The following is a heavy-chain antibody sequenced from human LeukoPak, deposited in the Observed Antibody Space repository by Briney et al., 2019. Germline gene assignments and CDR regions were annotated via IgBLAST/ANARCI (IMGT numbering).Heavy chain of an antibody. CDR1: GFTFRSYW. CDR3: ARDQQWLAFDI. J-gene: IGHJ3*02. CDR2: IKQDGSEK. D-gene: IGHD6-19*01. V-gene: IGHV3-7*01. Sequence: GGSLRLSCAASGFTFRSYWMSWVRQAPGKGLERVANIKQDGSEKYYVDSVKGRFTISRDNAKNSLDLQMNSLRVEDTAVYYCARDQQWLAFDIWGQGTMVTLSS.